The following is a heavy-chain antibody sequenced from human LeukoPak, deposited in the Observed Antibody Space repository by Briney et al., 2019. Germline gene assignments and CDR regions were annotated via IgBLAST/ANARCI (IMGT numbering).Heavy chain of an antibody. CDR2: IYYSGSN. J-gene: IGHJ6*02. D-gene: IGHD6-19*01. V-gene: IGHV4-39*01. CDR3: ARHRIAVAGPRAYYYYYGMDV. Sequence: SETLSLTCTVSGGSISSSSYYWVWIRQPPGKGLEWIGSIYYSGSNYYNPSLKSRVTISVDTSKHQFSLKLSSVTAADTAVYYCARHRIAVAGPRAYYYYYGMDVWGQGTTVTVSS. CDR1: GGSISSSSYY.